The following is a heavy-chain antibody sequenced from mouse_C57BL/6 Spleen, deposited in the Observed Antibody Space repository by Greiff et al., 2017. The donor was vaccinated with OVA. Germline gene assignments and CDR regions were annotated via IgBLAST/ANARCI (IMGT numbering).Heavy chain of an antibody. CDR2: ISNGGGST. J-gene: IGHJ4*01. Sequence: EVKLVESGGGLVQPGGSLKLSCAASGFTFSDYYMYWVRQTPEKRLEWVAYISNGGGSTYYPDTVKGRFTISRDNAKNTLYLQMSRLKSEDTAMYYCARRGVTSYYAMDYWGQGTSVTVSS. CDR1: GFTFSDYY. CDR3: ARRGVTSYYAMDY. D-gene: IGHD2-2*01. V-gene: IGHV5-12*01.